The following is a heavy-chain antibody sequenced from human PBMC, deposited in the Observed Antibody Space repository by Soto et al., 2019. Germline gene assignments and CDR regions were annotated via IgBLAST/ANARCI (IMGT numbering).Heavy chain of an antibody. J-gene: IGHJ5*02. Sequence: TLSLPFTVSGGSITSNSYYWGWIRQPPGKGLEWIGYIYYSGSTYYNPSLKSRVTISVDTSKNQFSLKLSSVTAADTAVYYCARAGSRDNWFDPWGQGTLVTVSS. CDR3: ARAGSRDNWFDP. CDR1: GGSITSNSYY. V-gene: IGHV4-31*03. CDR2: IYYSGST. D-gene: IGHD6-13*01.